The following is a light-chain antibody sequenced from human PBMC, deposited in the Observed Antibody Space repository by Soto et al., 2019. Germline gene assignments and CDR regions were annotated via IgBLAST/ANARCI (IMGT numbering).Light chain of an antibody. CDR2: SNN. Sequence: QSVLTQPPSASGTPGQRVTISCSGSSSNIGGNTVNWYHQLPGTAPKLLMYSNNQRPSGVPDRVSGSKSGTSASLAISGLQSEDEADDYCAAWDDSLNGRVFGGGTKLTVL. CDR3: AAWDDSLNGRV. CDR1: SSNIGGNT. V-gene: IGLV1-44*01. J-gene: IGLJ2*01.